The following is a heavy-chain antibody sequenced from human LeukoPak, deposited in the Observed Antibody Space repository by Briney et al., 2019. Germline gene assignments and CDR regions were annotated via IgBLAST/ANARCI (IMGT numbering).Heavy chain of an antibody. CDR3: VRLYSRKPYGTDY. J-gene: IGHJ4*02. V-gene: IGHV3-11*04. CDR2: ITTSGNTI. D-gene: IGHD1-26*01. Sequence: GGSLRLSCAASGFTFSDYYMSWIRQAPGKGLEWVSYITTSGNTIHYADSVKGRFTISRDNAKNSLSLQMTSLRAEDSAVYYCVRLYSRKPYGTDYWGQGPLVTVSS. CDR1: GFTFSDYY.